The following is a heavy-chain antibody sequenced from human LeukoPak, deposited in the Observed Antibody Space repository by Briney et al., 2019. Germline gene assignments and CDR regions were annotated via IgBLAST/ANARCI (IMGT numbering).Heavy chain of an antibody. CDR1: GGTFSSYA. V-gene: IGHV1-69*13. D-gene: IGHD3-10*01. J-gene: IGHJ6*04. CDR3: ARAKTMVRDSYYYYGMDV. Sequence: SVKASCKASGGTFSSYAISWVRQAPGQGLEWMGGIIPIFGTANYAQKFQGRVTITADESTSTAYMELSSLRSEDTAVYYCARAKTMVRDSYYYYGMDVWGKGTTVTVSS. CDR2: IIPIFGTA.